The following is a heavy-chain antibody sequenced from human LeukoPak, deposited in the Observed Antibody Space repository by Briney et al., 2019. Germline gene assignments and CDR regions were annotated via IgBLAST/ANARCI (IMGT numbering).Heavy chain of an antibody. D-gene: IGHD3-10*01. CDR2: ISSSSSYT. CDR3: ARSGSLPQIDY. J-gene: IGHJ4*02. Sequence: GGSLRLSCAASGFTFSSYSMNWVRQAPGKGLEWVSYISSSSSYTNYADSVKGRFTISRDNAKNSLYLQMNSLRAEDTAVYYCARSGSLPQIDYWGQGTLVTVSS. V-gene: IGHV3-21*05. CDR1: GFTFSSYS.